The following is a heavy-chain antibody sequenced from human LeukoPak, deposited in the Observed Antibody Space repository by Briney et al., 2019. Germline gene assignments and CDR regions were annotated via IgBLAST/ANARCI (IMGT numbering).Heavy chain of an antibody. D-gene: IGHD5-18*01. CDR3: ASAASGYSYGLTNWYFDL. CDR1: GGSFSGYY. CDR2: INHSGST. V-gene: IGHV4-34*01. J-gene: IGHJ2*01. Sequence: KPSETLSLTCAVYGGSFSGYYWSWIRQPPGKGLEWIGEINHSGSTNYNPSLKSRVTISVDTSKNQFSLKLSSVTAADTAVYYCASAASGYSYGLTNWYFDLWGRGTLVTVSS.